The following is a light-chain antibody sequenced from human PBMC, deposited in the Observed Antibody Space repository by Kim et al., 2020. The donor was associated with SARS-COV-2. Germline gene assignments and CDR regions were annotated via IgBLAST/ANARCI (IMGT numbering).Light chain of an antibody. CDR1: QSISSY. V-gene: IGKV1-39*01. CDR3: QQSYSTPPRT. CDR2: AAS. J-gene: IGKJ1*01. Sequence: DIQMTQSPSSLSASVGDRVTITCRASQSISSYLNWYQQKPGKAPKLLIYAASSLQSGVSSRFSGSGSGTDFTLTISSLQPEDFASYYCQQSYSTPPRTFGQGTKVDNK.